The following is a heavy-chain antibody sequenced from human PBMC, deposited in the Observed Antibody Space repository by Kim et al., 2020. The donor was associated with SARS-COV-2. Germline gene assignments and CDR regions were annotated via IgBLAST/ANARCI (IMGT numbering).Heavy chain of an antibody. Sequence: GGSLRLSCGVSAFTFSSFSMSWVRQAPGKGLEWVSAISGSGGSTSYIDSVKGRFTISRDNSKNTLFLQMNNLRADDTAEYFCAKHGGGTASSDYFDSWGQGTLVTVSS. CDR1: AFTFSSFS. J-gene: IGHJ4*02. V-gene: IGHV3-23*01. CDR3: AKHGGGTASSDYFDS. D-gene: IGHD2-15*01. CDR2: ISGSGGST.